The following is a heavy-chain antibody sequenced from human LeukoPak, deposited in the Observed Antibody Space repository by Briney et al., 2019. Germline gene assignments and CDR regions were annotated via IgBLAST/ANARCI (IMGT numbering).Heavy chain of an antibody. CDR1: GFTFSDYG. V-gene: IGHV3-30*18. CDR3: ANAAGCWLAHFDH. J-gene: IGHJ4*02. D-gene: IGHD2-2*03. Sequence: PGRSLRLSCAASGFTFSDYGMHWVRQAPGKGLEWVAVISDDGSNQYYADSVKGRIIISRDNSKNTLYLQMNSLRPEDTAVYYCANAAGCWLAHFDHWGQGTLVTVSS. CDR2: ISDDGSNQ.